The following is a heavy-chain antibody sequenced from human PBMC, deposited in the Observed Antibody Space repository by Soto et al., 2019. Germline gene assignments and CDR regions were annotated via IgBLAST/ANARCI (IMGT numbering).Heavy chain of an antibody. CDR2: IHYIGST. CDR3: AKEGGLSGSYYISSSYYFDY. V-gene: IGHV4-39*02. CDR1: GGSVISSSDF. Sequence: SETLSLTCTVSGGSVISSSDFWDWLRQPPGKGLEWIGSIHYIGSTYYNPSLKSRVTISMDTSRNQFSLKLSSVTAPDTSVYYCAKEGGLSGSYYISSSYYFDYWGQGTLVTVSS. D-gene: IGHD1-26*01. J-gene: IGHJ4*02.